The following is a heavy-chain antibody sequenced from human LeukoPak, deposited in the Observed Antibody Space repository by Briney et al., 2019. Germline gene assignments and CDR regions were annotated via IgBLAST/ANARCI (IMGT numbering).Heavy chain of an antibody. V-gene: IGHV3-23*01. J-gene: IGHJ4*02. D-gene: IGHD3-16*01. Sequence: GGSLRLSCAASGFTFSSYAMSWVRQAPGKGLEWASAISGSGGSTYYADSVKGRFTISRDNSRDTLYLQMNSLRAEDTAVYYCAKGYYDYVWGSYYFDYWGQGTLVTVSS. CDR3: AKGYYDYVWGSYYFDY. CDR1: GFTFSSYA. CDR2: ISGSGGST.